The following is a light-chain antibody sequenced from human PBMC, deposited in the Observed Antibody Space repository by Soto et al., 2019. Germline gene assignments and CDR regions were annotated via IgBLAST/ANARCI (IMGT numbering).Light chain of an antibody. Sequence: EIVMTQSPATLSVSPGEGATLSCRASQSVSSNLAWYQLKPGQAPRLLICDASTRATGIPARFSGSGSGTEFTLTISSLQSEDFAVYYCQQYNNWPRTFGQGTKVEIK. V-gene: IGKV3-15*01. CDR1: QSVSSN. CDR2: DAS. CDR3: QQYNNWPRT. J-gene: IGKJ1*01.